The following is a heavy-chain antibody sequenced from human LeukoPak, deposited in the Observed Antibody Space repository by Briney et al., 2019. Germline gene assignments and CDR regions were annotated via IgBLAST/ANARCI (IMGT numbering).Heavy chain of an antibody. D-gene: IGHD2-2*02. CDR2: ISGSGGST. CDR3: ANGDSSVVVPAAIGL. V-gene: IGHV3-23*01. CDR1: GFTFSSYA. J-gene: IGHJ4*02. Sequence: GGSLRLSCAASGFTFSSYAMSWVRQAPGKGLEWVSAISGSGGSTYYADSVKGRFTISRDNSKNTLYLQMNSLRAEDTAVYYCANGDSSVVVPAAIGLWGQGTLVTVSS.